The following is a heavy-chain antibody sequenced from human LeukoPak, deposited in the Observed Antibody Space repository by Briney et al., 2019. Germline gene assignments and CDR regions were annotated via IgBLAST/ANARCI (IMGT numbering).Heavy chain of an antibody. CDR2: IYYSGST. V-gene: IGHV4-39*07. J-gene: IGHJ5*02. Sequence: SETLSLTCTVSGGSISSSSYYWGWIRQPPGKGLEWIGSIYYSGSTYYNPSLKSRVTISVDTSKNQFSLKLSSVTAADTAVYYCARDRMTMAGGFDPWGQGTLVTVSS. CDR3: ARDRMTMAGGFDP. D-gene: IGHD4/OR15-4a*01. CDR1: GGSISSSSYY.